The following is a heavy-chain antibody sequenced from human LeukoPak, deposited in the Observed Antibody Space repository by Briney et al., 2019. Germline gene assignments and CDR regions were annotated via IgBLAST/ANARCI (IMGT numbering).Heavy chain of an antibody. CDR1: GASITSYY. CDR2: IYHTGNI. V-gene: IGHV4-59*12. J-gene: IGHJ6*03. D-gene: IGHD1-7*01. Sequence: PSETLSLTCAVSGASITSYYWTWIRQPPGKGLEWIGYIYHTGNIKYNPSLNSRVTISIDTSKNQFSLKLSSVTVADTAVYYCARGVRGSTSWNSYYNYFYLDVWGKGTTVTVSS. CDR3: ARGVRGSTSWNSYYNYFYLDV.